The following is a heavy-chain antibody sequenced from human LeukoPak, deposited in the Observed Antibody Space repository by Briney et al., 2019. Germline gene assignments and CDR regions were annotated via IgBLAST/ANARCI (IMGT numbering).Heavy chain of an antibody. Sequence: SETLSLTCTVSGGSISSSSYYWGWIRQPPGKGLEWIGSICYSGSTYYNPSLKSRVTISVDTSKNQFSLKLSSVTAADTAVYYCARSRYSGYDRFDYWGQGTLVTVSS. D-gene: IGHD5-12*01. CDR3: ARSRYSGYDRFDY. V-gene: IGHV4-39*01. CDR1: GGSISSSSYY. CDR2: ICYSGST. J-gene: IGHJ4*02.